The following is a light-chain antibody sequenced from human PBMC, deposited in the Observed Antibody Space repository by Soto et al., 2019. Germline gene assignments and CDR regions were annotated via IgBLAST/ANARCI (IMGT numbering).Light chain of an antibody. CDR2: TTN. CDR1: SSNIGTSS. V-gene: IGLV1-44*01. Sequence: QLVLTQPHSASGTPGQRVTISCSGSSSNIGTSSVHWFQQLPGTAPKLLISTTNQRPSGVPERFSGSKSGTSASLAISGLQSEDEADYYCAAWDDSLNGHVFGTGTSSPS. CDR3: AAWDDSLNGHV. J-gene: IGLJ1*01.